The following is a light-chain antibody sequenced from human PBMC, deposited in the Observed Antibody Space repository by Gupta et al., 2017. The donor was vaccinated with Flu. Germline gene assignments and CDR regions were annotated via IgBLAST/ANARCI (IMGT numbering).Light chain of an antibody. CDR3: QQDNNWPYT. J-gene: IGKJ2*01. V-gene: IGKV3-15*01. CDR2: GAS. Sequence: EIVMTQSPATLSVSPGERATLSCRASQSVSSNLAWYQQKPGQAPRLLIYGASTRATGIPARFSGSGSWTEFTLTISSLQSADFAVYYCQQDNNWPYTFGQGTKLEIK. CDR1: QSVSSN.